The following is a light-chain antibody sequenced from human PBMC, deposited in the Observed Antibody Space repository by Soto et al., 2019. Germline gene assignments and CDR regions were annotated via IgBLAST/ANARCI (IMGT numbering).Light chain of an antibody. CDR3: MQGTHWPWT. V-gene: IGKV2-30*01. CDR2: QVS. J-gene: IGKJ1*01. Sequence: DVVMTQSPLSLPVTLGQPASISCRSTQALVYSDGDTYLNWFQQRPGQSPRRLIYQVSKRDSGVTDRFSGSGSGTDFTVMSSRVESEDVGFYYCMQGTHWPWTFGQGTKVQIK. CDR1: QALVYSDGDTY.